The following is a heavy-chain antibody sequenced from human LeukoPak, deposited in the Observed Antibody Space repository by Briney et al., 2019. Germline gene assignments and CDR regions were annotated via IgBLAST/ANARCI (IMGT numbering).Heavy chain of an antibody. Sequence: GGSLRLSCAASGFTFNSYSMNWVRQAPGKGLEWVSHSSSSGSTIYYAGSVKGRFTIARDNAKNSVYLQMNSLRAEDTAVYYCARGSLHSAYGFDYWGQGTLVTVSS. CDR1: GFTFNSYS. J-gene: IGHJ4*02. CDR2: SSSSGSTI. CDR3: ARGSLHSAYGFDY. V-gene: IGHV3-48*04. D-gene: IGHD5-12*01.